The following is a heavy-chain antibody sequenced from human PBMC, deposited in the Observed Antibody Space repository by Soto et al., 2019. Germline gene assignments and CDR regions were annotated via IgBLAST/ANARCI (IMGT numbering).Heavy chain of an antibody. J-gene: IGHJ4*02. Sequence: QITLKESGPTLVKPTQTLTLTCTFSGFSLSTSGVGVGWIRQPPGKALEWLALIYWDDDKRYSPSLKSRLTITHDTSKHPVVLTMTNMDPVDTATYYCAHLYDPFDYWGQGTLVTVSS. D-gene: IGHD2-2*02. CDR1: GFSLSTSGVG. CDR3: AHLYDPFDY. V-gene: IGHV2-5*02. CDR2: IYWDDDK.